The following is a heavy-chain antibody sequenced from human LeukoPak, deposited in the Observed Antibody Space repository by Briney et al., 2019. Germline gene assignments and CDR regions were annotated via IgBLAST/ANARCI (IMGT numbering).Heavy chain of an antibody. V-gene: IGHV3-7*01. CDR1: GFTSSSYW. J-gene: IGHJ4*02. Sequence: PGGSLRLSCEASGFTSSSYWMSWVRQAPGKGLEWVANIRDDGGEIYYVDSVKGRFTISRDNAKSSLFLQMNSLRAEDAAVYYCARDKPRGSYYGSIFDSWGQGTLVTVSS. CDR2: IRDDGGEI. CDR3: ARDKPRGSYYGSIFDS. D-gene: IGHD1-26*01.